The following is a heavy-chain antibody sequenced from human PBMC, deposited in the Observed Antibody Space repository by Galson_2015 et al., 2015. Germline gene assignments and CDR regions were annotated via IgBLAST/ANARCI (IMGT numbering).Heavy chain of an antibody. CDR2: IYYGGST. V-gene: IGHV4-39*01. Sequence: ETLSLTCTVSGGSISSSSYYWGWIRQPPGKGLEWIGSIYYGGSTHYNPSLKSRVTISVDTSKNQFSLKLSSVTAADTAVYYCAVLPRNYGMDVWGQGTTVTVSS. CDR3: AVLPRNYGMDV. CDR1: GGSISSSSYY. J-gene: IGHJ6*02.